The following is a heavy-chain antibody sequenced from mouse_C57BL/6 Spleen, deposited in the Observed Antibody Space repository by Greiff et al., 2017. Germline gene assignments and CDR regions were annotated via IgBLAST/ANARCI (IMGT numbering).Heavy chain of an antibody. V-gene: IGHV1-50*01. CDR3: ARRDYDLKFDY. CDR2: IDPSDSYT. CDR1: GYTFTRYW. Sequence: QVQLQQPGAELVKPGASVKLSCKASGYTFTRYWMQWVKQRPGQGLEWIGEIDPSDSYTNYNQKFKGKATLTVDTSSSTAYMQLSSLTSEDSAVYYCARRDYDLKFDYWGQGTTLTVSS. D-gene: IGHD2-4*01. J-gene: IGHJ2*01.